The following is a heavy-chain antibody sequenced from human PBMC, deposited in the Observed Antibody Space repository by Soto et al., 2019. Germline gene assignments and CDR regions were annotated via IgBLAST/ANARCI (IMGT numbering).Heavy chain of an antibody. V-gene: IGHV4-34*01. CDR2: INHSGST. CDR3: ARDPIMTTVTTNYFDY. CDR1: GGSFSGYY. J-gene: IGHJ4*02. D-gene: IGHD4-17*01. Sequence: TSETLSLTCAVYGGSFSGYYWSWIRQPPGKGLEWIGEINHSGSTNYNPSLKSRVTISVDTSKNQFSLKLSSVTAADTAVYYCARDPIMTTVTTNYFDYWGQGTLVTVSS.